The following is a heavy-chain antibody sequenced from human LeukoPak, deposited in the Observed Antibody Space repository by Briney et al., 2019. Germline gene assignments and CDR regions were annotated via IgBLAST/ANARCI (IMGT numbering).Heavy chain of an antibody. V-gene: IGHV4-34*01. CDR2: INHSGST. D-gene: IGHD1-7*01. Sequence: SETLSLTCAVSGGSFSGYYWSWIRQPPRKGQELIGEINHSGSTNYNPSLQSRVTISVDTAKNQFSLKLSSVTAADTAVYYCARPHRNWNYVIHAWFDPWGQGTLVTVSS. CDR3: ARPHRNWNYVIHAWFDP. CDR1: GGSFSGYY. J-gene: IGHJ5*02.